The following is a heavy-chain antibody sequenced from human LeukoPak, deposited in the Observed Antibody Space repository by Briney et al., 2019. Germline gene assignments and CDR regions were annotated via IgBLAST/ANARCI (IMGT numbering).Heavy chain of an antibody. V-gene: IGHV1-2*02. D-gene: IGHD1-26*01. J-gene: IGHJ4*02. CDR3: AREEDLGAKIFDY. CDR2: INPNSGGT. CDR1: GYTFTSYG. Sequence: GASVKVSCKASGYTFTSYGISWVRQAPGQGLEWMGWINPNSGGTNYAQKFQGRVTMTRDTSISTAYMELSRLRSDDTAVYYCAREEDLGAKIFDYWGQGTLVTVSS.